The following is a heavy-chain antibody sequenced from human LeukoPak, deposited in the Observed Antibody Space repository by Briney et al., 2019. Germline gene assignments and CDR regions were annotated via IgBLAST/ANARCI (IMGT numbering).Heavy chain of an antibody. V-gene: IGHV3-21*01. CDR1: GFTFSSYS. J-gene: IGHJ3*02. D-gene: IGHD3-22*01. Sequence: KPGGSLRLSCAASGFTFSSYSMNWVRQAPGKGLEWVSSISSSSSYIYYADSVKGRFTISRDNAKNSLYLQMNSLRAEDTAVYYCARVVDDSSGYHAFDIWGQGTMVTVSS. CDR3: ARVVDDSSGYHAFDI. CDR2: ISSSSSYI.